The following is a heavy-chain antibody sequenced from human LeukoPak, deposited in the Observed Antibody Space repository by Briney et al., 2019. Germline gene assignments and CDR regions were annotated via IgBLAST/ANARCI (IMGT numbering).Heavy chain of an antibody. CDR3: ASPSVVIKWPDTFGF. Sequence: GASVKVSCKASGGTFSSYAISWVRQAPGQGLEWMGGIIPIFGTANYAQKFQGRVTITADESTSTAYMELRSLRSDDTAVYYCASPSVVIKWPDTFGFWGQGTVVSVSS. CDR2: IIPIFGTA. CDR1: GGTFSSYA. J-gene: IGHJ3*01. V-gene: IGHV1-69*01. D-gene: IGHD5-12*01.